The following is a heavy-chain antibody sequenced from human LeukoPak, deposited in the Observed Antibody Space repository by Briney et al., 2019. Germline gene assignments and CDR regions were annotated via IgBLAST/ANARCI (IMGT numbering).Heavy chain of an antibody. CDR2: IYTSGST. J-gene: IGHJ4*02. CDR3: ARDWAFGAVGLYYFDY. D-gene: IGHD3-10*01. V-gene: IGHV4-61*02. CDR1: GGSISSGSYY. Sequence: PSETLSLTCTVSGGSISSGSYYWSWIRQPAGKGLEWIGRIYTSGSTNYNPSLKSRVTISVDTSKNQFSLKLSSVTAADTAVYYCARDWAFGAVGLYYFDYWGQGTLVTVSS.